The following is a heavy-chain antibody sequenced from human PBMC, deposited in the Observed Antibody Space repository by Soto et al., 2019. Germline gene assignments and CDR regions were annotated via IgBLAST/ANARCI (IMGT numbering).Heavy chain of an antibody. V-gene: IGHV3-7*04. Sequence: EVQLVESGGGLVQPGGSLRLSCAASGFSFSTYWMSWVRQAPGKGLEWVAIIKQDGSEQFYVDSVKGRFTIYRDNVKNSQYLQMNRLRVEDTAVYYCVGGSSRLQPDWGEGTLVTV. D-gene: IGHD6-19*01. CDR2: IKQDGSEQ. CDR1: GFSFSTYW. CDR3: VGGSSRLQPD. J-gene: IGHJ4*02.